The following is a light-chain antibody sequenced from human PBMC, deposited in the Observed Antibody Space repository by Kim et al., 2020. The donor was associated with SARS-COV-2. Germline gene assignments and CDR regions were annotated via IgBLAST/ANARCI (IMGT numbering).Light chain of an antibody. J-gene: IGKJ4*01. V-gene: IGKV3-15*01. Sequence: EIVMPQSPATLSVSPGERATLSCRASQGVSTNLAWYQQKPGQAPRLLIYGASTRATGIPARFSGSGSGTEFTLTISSLQSEDFAVYYCQQYNNWPPLTFGGGTKVDIQ. CDR3: QQYNNWPPLT. CDR1: QGVSTN. CDR2: GAS.